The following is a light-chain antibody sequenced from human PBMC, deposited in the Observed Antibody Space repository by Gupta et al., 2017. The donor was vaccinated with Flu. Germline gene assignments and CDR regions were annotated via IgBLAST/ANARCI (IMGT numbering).Light chain of an antibody. CDR1: QAIDAY. CDR2: AAS. Sequence: DIQMTQSPSSLSASFGDRVVITCRASQAIDAYVNWYQQKPGQAPKLLIHAASNLQSGVPSRFSGGKSGTDLTLTLSGLQPEDSATYYCQQSFSAPFTFGQGTKLEI. CDR3: QQSFSAPFT. J-gene: IGKJ2*01. V-gene: IGKV1-39*01.